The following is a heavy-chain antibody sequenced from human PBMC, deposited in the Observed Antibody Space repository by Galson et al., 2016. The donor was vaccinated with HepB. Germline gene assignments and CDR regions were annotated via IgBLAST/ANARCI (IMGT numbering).Heavy chain of an antibody. CDR1: GFSFRSYD. V-gene: IGHV3-48*03. Sequence: SLRLSCAAAGFSFRSYDMNWVRQLPGKGLEWISYISGSGGTTYYADSVKGRFTISRDNAKNSLYLQMSSLRAEDTGVYYCAREEEYYYEGLGYSSHWYYDLWGRGTLVTVSS. J-gene: IGHJ2*01. CDR3: AREEEYYYEGLGYSSHWYYDL. D-gene: IGHD3-22*01. CDR2: ISGSGGTT.